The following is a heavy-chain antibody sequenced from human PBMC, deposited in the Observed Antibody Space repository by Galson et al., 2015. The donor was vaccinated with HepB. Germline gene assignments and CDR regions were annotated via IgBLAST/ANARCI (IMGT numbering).Heavy chain of an antibody. CDR2: ISSSGRTI. J-gene: IGHJ4*02. Sequence: SLRLSCAASGFTFSDYYMSWLRQAPGKGLEWISYISSSGRTIYYADSVKGRFTISRDNAKNALYLQMNSLRAGDTAVYYCARSAISRSPTEYFDSWGQGTLVTVSS. V-gene: IGHV3-11*01. D-gene: IGHD3-9*01. CDR1: GFTFSDYY. CDR3: ARSAISRSPTEYFDS.